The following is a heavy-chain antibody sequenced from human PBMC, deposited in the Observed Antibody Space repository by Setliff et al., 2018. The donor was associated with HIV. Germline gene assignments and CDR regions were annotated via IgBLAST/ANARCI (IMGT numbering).Heavy chain of an antibody. CDR3: ARRHTAFDP. CDR2: IYYSGST. D-gene: IGHD5-18*01. CDR1: GGSMSSNNYF. J-gene: IGHJ5*02. V-gene: IGHV4-39*01. Sequence: SETLSLTCTVSGGSMSSNNYFWGWIRQPPEKGLEWIGSIYYSGSTYYNPSLKSRVTISIDTSRNQFSLKLTSVTAADTAMYYCARRHTAFDPWGQGTLVTAPQ.